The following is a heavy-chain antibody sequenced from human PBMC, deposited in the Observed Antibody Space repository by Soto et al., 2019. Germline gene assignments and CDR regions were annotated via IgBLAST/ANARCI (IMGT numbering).Heavy chain of an antibody. Sequence: VQLLESGGGLVQPGGSLRLSCAASGFTFSSYAMSWVRQAPGKGLEWVSAISGSGGSTYYADSVKGRFTISRDNSKNTLYLQMNXXXAXDTAVYYCARHHSLYYYDSSGYQHFDYWGQGTLVTVSS. CDR1: GFTFSSYA. J-gene: IGHJ4*02. D-gene: IGHD3-22*01. V-gene: IGHV3-23*01. CDR3: ARHHSLYYYDSSGYQHFDY. CDR2: ISGSGGST.